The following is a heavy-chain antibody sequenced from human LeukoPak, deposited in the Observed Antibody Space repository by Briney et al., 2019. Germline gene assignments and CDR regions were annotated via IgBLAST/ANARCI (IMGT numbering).Heavy chain of an antibody. D-gene: IGHD1-26*01. CDR1: GFTFSSYW. J-gene: IGHJ3*02. V-gene: IGHV3-74*01. CDR2: INTDGSST. CDR3: ARDGGGATIYGAFDI. Sequence: GGSLRLSCAASGFTFSSYWMHWVRQAPGKGLVWVSRINTDGSSTSYADSVKGRFTISRDNAKNTLYLQMNSLRAEDTAVYYCARDGGGATIYGAFDIWGQGTMVTVSS.